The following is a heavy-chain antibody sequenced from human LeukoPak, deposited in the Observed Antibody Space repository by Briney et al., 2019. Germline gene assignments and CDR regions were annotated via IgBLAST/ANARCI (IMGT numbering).Heavy chain of an antibody. CDR2: ISYDGSNK. CDR1: GFTFSSYA. Sequence: GRSLRLSCAASGFTFSSYAMHWVRQAPGKGLEWVAVISYDGSNKYYADSVKGRFTISRDNSKNTLYLQMNSLRAEDTAVYYCARDREDCNSTSCYDPAFDIWGQGTMVTVSS. CDR3: ARDREDCNSTSCYDPAFDI. D-gene: IGHD2-2*01. V-gene: IGHV3-30*04. J-gene: IGHJ3*02.